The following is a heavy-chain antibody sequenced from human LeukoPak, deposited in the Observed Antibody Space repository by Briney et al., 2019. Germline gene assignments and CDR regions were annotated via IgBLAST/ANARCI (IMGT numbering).Heavy chain of an antibody. V-gene: IGHV5-51*01. D-gene: IGHD3-9*01. CDR3: ARRLGGYFDWSLDY. CDR1: GYRFTYDW. Sequence: GESLKISCRVSGYRFTYDWIGWVRQMPGKGLEWMGIIYPGDSDTRYSPSFQGQVTISADKSISTAYLQWSSLKASDTAMYYCARRLGGYFDWSLDYWGQGTLVTVSS. CDR2: IYPGDSDT. J-gene: IGHJ4*02.